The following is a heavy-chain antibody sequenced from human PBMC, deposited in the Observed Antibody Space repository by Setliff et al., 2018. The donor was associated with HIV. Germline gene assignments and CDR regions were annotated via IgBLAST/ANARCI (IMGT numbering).Heavy chain of an antibody. CDR3: ATDPGRRITFGGVIVNPDY. D-gene: IGHD3-16*02. J-gene: IGHJ4*02. Sequence: ASVKVSCKVFGYTLSALSIHWVRQAPGKGLEWMGGFDSEDGERINAEKFQGRVTMTADTSTDTAYMALSSMTSEDTAVYYCATDPGRRITFGGVIVNPDYWGQGTLVTVSS. V-gene: IGHV1-24*01. CDR2: FDSEDGER. CDR1: GYTLSALS.